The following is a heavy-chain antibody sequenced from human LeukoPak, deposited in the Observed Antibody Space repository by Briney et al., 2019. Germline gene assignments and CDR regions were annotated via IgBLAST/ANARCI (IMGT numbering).Heavy chain of an antibody. J-gene: IGHJ4*02. V-gene: IGHV1-2*02. CDR2: INPNSGGT. CDR1: GYTFTAYY. CDR3: ARGVTRLVTTPFGV. Sequence: GASVKVSCKASGYTFTAYYMHWVRRAPGQGLEWMGWINPNSGGTNYAQKFQGRVTMTRDTSISTAYMELSRLRSDDTAVYYCARGVTRLVTTPFGVWGQGTLVTVSS. D-gene: IGHD4-17*01.